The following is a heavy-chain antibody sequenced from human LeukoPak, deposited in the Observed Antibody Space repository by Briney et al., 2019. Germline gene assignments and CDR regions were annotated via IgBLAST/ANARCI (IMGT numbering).Heavy chain of an antibody. CDR2: ITTSSNYV. CDR3: ARDRSVVTGYYYFES. CDR1: GFTLSSYN. Sequence: GGSLRLSCAASGFTLSSYNMNWVRQAPGKGLEWVSSITTSSNYVEYADSVKGRFTISRDNAKNSLYLQMNSLRAEDTAVYFCARDRSVVTGYYYFESWGQGTLVTVSS. D-gene: IGHD3-9*01. V-gene: IGHV3-21*01. J-gene: IGHJ4*02.